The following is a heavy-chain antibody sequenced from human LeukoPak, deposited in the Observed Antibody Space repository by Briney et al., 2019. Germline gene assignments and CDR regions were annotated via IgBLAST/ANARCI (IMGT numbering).Heavy chain of an antibody. Sequence: GGSLRLSCAASGFTFSNYAMTWVRQAPGKGLEWVSATTTSGGSTYYADSVKGRFTISRDNSKNTLYLQMNSLRAEDTAVYYCAKDRLTYYDFWSGYYFDYWGQGTLVTVSS. J-gene: IGHJ4*02. CDR1: GFTFSNYA. D-gene: IGHD3-3*01. V-gene: IGHV3-23*01. CDR2: TTTSGGST. CDR3: AKDRLTYYDFWSGYYFDY.